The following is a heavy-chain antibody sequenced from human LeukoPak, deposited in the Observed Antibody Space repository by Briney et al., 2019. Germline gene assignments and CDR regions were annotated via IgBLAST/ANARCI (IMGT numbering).Heavy chain of an antibody. CDR1: GFTFSSYA. Sequence: GGSLRLSCAASGFTFSSYAMHWVRQAPGKGLEWVAVISYDGSNKYYADSVKGRFTISRDNSKNTLYLQMNSLRAEDTAVYYCARSWRSSSWYEGYWGQGTLVTVSS. CDR3: ARSWRSSSWYEGY. V-gene: IGHV3-30*04. J-gene: IGHJ4*02. CDR2: ISYDGSNK. D-gene: IGHD6-13*01.